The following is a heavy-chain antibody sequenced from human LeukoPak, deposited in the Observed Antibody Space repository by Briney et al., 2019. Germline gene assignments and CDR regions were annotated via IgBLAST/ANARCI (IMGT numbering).Heavy chain of an antibody. Sequence: SVKVSCKSSGGAFNNHPFSWVRQAPGQGLEWMGRIITVFGSTTYAQKFQGRITISADKSTATSYMELSSLRSEDTAVYYCAREGVGGTLKYQLLKYWFDPWGQGTLVTVSS. CDR3: AREGVGGTLKYQLLKYWFDP. CDR1: GGAFNNHP. V-gene: IGHV1-69*06. CDR2: IITVFGST. J-gene: IGHJ5*02. D-gene: IGHD2-2*01.